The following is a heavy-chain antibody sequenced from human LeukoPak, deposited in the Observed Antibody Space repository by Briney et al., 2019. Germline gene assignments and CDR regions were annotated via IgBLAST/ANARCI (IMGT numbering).Heavy chain of an antibody. CDR1: GGSINSGGYY. J-gene: IGHJ4*02. CDR2: FSHSGST. V-gene: IGHV4-30-2*01. D-gene: IGHD2-2*02. CDR3: AGQNIPTPHDY. Sequence: SQTLSLTCTVSGGSINSGGYYWTWIRQPPGEGLEWIAYFSHSGSTFYNPSLKSRVTISLDTSKNQFSLNLRSVTAADTAVYYCAGQNIPTPHDYWGQGTQVTVSS.